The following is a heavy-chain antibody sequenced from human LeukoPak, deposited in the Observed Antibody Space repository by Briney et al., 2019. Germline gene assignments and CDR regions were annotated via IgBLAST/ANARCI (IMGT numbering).Heavy chain of an antibody. Sequence: PSETLSLTCAVYGGSFSGYYWSWIRQPPGKGLEWIGEINHSGSTNYNPSLKSRVTISVDTSKNQFSLKLSSVTPEDTAVYYCARDTLGELCFDYWGQGTLVTVSS. CDR1: GGSFSGYY. D-gene: IGHD3-16*01. CDR3: ARDTLGELCFDY. CDR2: INHSGST. J-gene: IGHJ4*02. V-gene: IGHV4-34*01.